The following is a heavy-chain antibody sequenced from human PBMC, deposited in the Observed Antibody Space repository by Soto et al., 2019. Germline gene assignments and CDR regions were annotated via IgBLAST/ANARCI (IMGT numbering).Heavy chain of an antibody. CDR2: IHNTGSP. CDR3: ARSRHGGSYFFDY. V-gene: IGHV4-30-4*01. Sequence: SETLSLTCTASGGSISSGDYYWSWIRQPPGKGLEWIAYIHNTGSPYYNLSLKSRLTISIDTSKNHFSLRLSSVTAADTAVYFCARSRHGGSYFFDYWGQGISVTVSS. D-gene: IGHD1-26*01. J-gene: IGHJ4*02. CDR1: GGSISSGDYY.